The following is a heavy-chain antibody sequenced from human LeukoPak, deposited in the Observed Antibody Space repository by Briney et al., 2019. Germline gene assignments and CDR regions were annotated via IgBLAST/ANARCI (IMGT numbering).Heavy chain of an antibody. CDR2: IKQDGSEK. Sequence: GGSLRLSCAASGFTFSSYSMNWVRQAPGKGLEWVANIKQDGSEKYYVDSVKGRFTISRDNAKNSLYLQMNSLRAEDTAVYYCAKDRGSGWYKGSFDYWGQGALVTVSS. V-gene: IGHV3-7*01. CDR3: AKDRGSGWYKGSFDY. D-gene: IGHD6-19*01. J-gene: IGHJ4*02. CDR1: GFTFSSYS.